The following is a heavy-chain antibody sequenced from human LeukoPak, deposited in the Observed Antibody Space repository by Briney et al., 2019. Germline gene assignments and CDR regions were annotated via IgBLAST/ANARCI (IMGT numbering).Heavy chain of an antibody. Sequence: PGGSLRLSCAASGFTFSSYAMSWVRQAPGKGLEWISYIDISSSSTYYADSVKGRFTISRDNAKNSLYLQMSSLRVEDTALYYCARGPPLFDPWGQGTLVTVSS. CDR1: GFTFSSYA. V-gene: IGHV3-48*04. J-gene: IGHJ5*02. CDR2: IDISSSST. CDR3: ARGPPLFDP.